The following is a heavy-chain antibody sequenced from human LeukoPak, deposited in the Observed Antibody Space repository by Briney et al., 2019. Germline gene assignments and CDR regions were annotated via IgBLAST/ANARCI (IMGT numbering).Heavy chain of an antibody. D-gene: IGHD5-24*01. CDR3: ARGGGSRRDGYIGLLDY. V-gene: IGHV1-18*01. CDR2: ISAYNGNT. J-gene: IGHJ4*02. CDR1: GYTFTSYG. Sequence: ASVKVSCTASGYTFTSYGINWVRQAPGQGLEWMGWISAYNGNTHYAQKLQGRVTMTRDTSTSTAYMELRSLRSDDTAVYYCARGGGSRRDGYIGLLDYWGQGTLVTVSS.